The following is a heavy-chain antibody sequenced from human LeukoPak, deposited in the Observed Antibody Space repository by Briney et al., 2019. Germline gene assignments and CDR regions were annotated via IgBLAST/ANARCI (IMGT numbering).Heavy chain of an antibody. D-gene: IGHD6-25*01. CDR3: AKVLGMYGSSGYAWYFDY. Sequence: GGSLRLSCTASGFTFSSYAMSWVRQAPGKGLEWVSIISGSGYSTYYADSVKGRSTISRDNSKNTLYLQMNSLRAEDTAVYYCAKVLGMYGSSGYAWYFDYWGQGTLVIVSS. J-gene: IGHJ4*02. CDR1: GFTFSSYA. CDR2: ISGSGYST. V-gene: IGHV3-23*01.